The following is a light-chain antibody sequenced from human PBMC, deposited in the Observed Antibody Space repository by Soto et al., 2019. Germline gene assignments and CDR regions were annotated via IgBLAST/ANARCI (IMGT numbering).Light chain of an antibody. CDR2: WAS. CDR1: RSLLYSSNHKNY. Sequence: DIVLTQCPDSLSVSLGERATIDCKSSRSLLYSSNHKNYLAWYQHKPGQPPRLLINWASARESGVPDRFSGAGSGTDFTLTISSLQAEDVAVYFCQQYYGTPLTFGGGTKVEIK. CDR3: QQYYGTPLT. V-gene: IGKV4-1*01. J-gene: IGKJ4*01.